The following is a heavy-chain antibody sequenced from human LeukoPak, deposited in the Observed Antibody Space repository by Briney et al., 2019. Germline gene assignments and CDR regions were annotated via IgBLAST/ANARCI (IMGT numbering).Heavy chain of an antibody. CDR1: GFTFSSYG. D-gene: IGHD5-12*01. CDR2: ISYDGSNK. CDR3: ARHGYSGYGGFDY. V-gene: IGHV3-30*03. Sequence: GGSLRLSCAASGFTFSSYGMHWVRQAPGKGLEWVAVISYDGSNKYYADSVKGRFTISRDNSKNTLYLQMNSLRAEDTAVYYCARHGYSGYGGFDYWGQGTLVTVSS. J-gene: IGHJ4*02.